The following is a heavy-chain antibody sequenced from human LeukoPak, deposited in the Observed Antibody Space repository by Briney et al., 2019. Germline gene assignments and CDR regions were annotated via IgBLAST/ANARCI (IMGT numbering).Heavy chain of an antibody. CDR2: MSYDGGNK. J-gene: IGHJ4*02. D-gene: IGHD2-2*01. V-gene: IGHV3-30*02. CDR3: ATDFPCSSTSCYWGY. Sequence: GGSLRLSCAASGLTFSNYGMHWLRQAPGKGLEWVAFMSYDGGNKYYADSVQGRFTISRDNSQSTLYLQMNSLRVGDTAVYYCATDFPCSSTSCYWGYWGQGTLVTVSS. CDR1: GLTFSNYG.